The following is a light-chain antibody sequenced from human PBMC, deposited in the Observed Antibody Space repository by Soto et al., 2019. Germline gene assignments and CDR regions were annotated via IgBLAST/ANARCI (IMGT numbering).Light chain of an antibody. Sequence: EIVMAQSPDTLYVSPGEGATLSCRASQSVRTKLAWYQQTAGQAPRLLIYGASTRATGIPDRFSGSGSWTEFTLPISRLEPEDFSVYYCQQYDNSLWTFGQGTKVDIK. J-gene: IGKJ1*01. V-gene: IGKV3-15*01. CDR2: GAS. CDR3: QQYDNSLWT. CDR1: QSVRTK.